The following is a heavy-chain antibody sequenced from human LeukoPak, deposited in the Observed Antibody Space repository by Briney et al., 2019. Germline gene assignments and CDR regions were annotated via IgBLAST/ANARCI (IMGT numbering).Heavy chain of an antibody. CDR2: INPSGGST. CDR3: ARDAGSGSYPFDH. J-gene: IGHJ4*02. Sequence: ASVKVSCKASGYTFTSYYMHWVRQAPGQGLEWMGIINPSGGSTSYAQKFQGRVTMTTDTSTSTAYMELRSLRSDDTAVYYCARDAGSGSYPFDHWGQGTLVTVSS. V-gene: IGHV1-46*01. D-gene: IGHD3-10*01. CDR1: GYTFTSYY.